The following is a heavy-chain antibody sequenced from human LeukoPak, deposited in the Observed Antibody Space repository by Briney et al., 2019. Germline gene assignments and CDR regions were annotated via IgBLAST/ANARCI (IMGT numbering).Heavy chain of an antibody. J-gene: IGHJ4*02. Sequence: SETLSLTCTVSGGSIISYFWSWIRQPPGKGPEWIGYIFDSGTTNYNPSTNYNPSLKSRVTVSLDTSKNHFSLKLSSVTAANTAVYFCARGGVTTIAQYDYWGQGILVTVSS. CDR3: ARGGVTTIAQYDY. V-gene: IGHV4-59*01. D-gene: IGHD5-12*01. CDR1: GGSIISYF. CDR2: IFDSGTTNYNPST.